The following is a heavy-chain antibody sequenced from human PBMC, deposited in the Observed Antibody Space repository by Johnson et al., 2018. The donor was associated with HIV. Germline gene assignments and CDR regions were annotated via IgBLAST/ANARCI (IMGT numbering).Heavy chain of an antibody. CDR3: ARGLGITMVRGLDAFDI. V-gene: IGHV3-20*04. D-gene: IGHD3-10*01. Sequence: VQLVESGGGVVRPGGSLRVSCAASGFTFDDYGMSWVRQAPGKGLEWVSGINWNGGNTGYAESVKGRFTISRDNAEDSLYLQMNSLRAEDTAVYYFARGLGITMVRGLDAFDIWGQGTMVTVSS. CDR2: INWNGGNT. CDR1: GFTFDDYG. J-gene: IGHJ3*02.